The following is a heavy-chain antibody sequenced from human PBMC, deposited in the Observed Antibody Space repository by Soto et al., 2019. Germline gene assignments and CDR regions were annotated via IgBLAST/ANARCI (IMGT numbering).Heavy chain of an antibody. CDR2: ISYDGSNK. J-gene: IGHJ4*02. Sequence: GGSLRLSCAASGFTFSSYGMHWVRQAPGKGLEWVAVISYDGSNKYYADSVKGRFTISRDNSKNTLYLQMNSLRAEDTAVYYCAKDLSGSYDETFDYWGQGTLVTVSS. D-gene: IGHD1-26*01. CDR3: AKDLSGSYDETFDY. V-gene: IGHV3-30*18. CDR1: GFTFSSYG.